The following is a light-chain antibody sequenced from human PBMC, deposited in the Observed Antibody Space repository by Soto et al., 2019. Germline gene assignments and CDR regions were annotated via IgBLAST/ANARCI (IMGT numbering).Light chain of an antibody. V-gene: IGKV1-8*01. J-gene: IGKJ1*01. Sequence: AIRMTQSPSSLSASTGARVTITCRASQGISSYLAWYQQKPGKAPKLLIYAASTLQSGVPSRFSGSGSGTDFTLTISCLQSEDFATYYCQQYYSYPWTLGQGTKVELK. CDR3: QQYYSYPWT. CDR2: AAS. CDR1: QGISSY.